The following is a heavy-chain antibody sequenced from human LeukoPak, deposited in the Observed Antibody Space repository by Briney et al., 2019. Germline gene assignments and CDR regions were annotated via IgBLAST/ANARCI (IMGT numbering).Heavy chain of an antibody. CDR1: GYTFTGYY. CDR3: ARDTYGHNWFDP. CDR2: INPNSGGT. J-gene: IGHJ5*02. Sequence: ASVKVSCKASGYTFTGYYMHWVRQAPGQGLEWMGWINPNSGGTNYAQKFQGRVTMTRDTSISTAYMELSRLRSDDTAVYYCARDTYGHNWFDPWGQGTLVTISS. D-gene: IGHD4-17*01. V-gene: IGHV1-2*02.